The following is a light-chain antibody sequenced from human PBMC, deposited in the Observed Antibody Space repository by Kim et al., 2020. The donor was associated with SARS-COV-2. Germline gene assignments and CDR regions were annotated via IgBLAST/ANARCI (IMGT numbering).Light chain of an antibody. CDR2: KAS. CDR1: QSISTW. V-gene: IGKV1-5*03. J-gene: IGKJ2*01. CDR3: QQYNSWYT. Sequence: LSESVGDRVTITCRASQSISTWLAWYQQKPGKAPKLLIYKASSLEFGVPSRFSGSGSGTEFTLTISSLQPDDFATYYCQQYNSWYTFGQGTKLEI.